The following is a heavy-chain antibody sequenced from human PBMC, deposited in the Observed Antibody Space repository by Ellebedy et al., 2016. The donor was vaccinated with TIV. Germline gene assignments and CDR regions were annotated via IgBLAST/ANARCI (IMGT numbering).Heavy chain of an antibody. CDR1: GVTSSGHL. CDR2: INKDGNEE. Sequence: GESLKISXAVSGVTSSGHLLSWGRQAPGKGPEWVANINKDGNEEFYVKSLRGRFSISRDNAKNSLHLQMNSLRGEDTAVYYCARLGHNATWWDSWGQGILVTVTS. J-gene: IGHJ5*02. CDR3: ARLGHNATWWDS. V-gene: IGHV3-7*01. D-gene: IGHD2-15*01.